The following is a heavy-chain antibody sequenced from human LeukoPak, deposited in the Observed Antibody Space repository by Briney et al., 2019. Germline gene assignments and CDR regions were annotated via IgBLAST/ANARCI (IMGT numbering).Heavy chain of an antibody. D-gene: IGHD6-13*01. Sequence: PSETLSLTCTVSGGSVSSGSYYWSWIRQPPGKGLEWIGYIYYSGSTNYNPSLKSRVTISVDTSKNQFSLKLSSVTAADTAVYYCARSRIAAAGTDYWGQGTLVTVSS. CDR3: ARSRIAAAGTDY. CDR1: GGSVSSGSYY. J-gene: IGHJ4*02. CDR2: IYYSGST. V-gene: IGHV4-61*01.